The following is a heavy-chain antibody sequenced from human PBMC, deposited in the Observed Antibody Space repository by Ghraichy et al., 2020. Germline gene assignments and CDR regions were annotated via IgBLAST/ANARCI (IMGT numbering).Heavy chain of an antibody. D-gene: IGHD6-19*01. CDR1: GFTFDDYA. V-gene: IGHV3-9*01. J-gene: IGHJ6*02. CDR3: ATEAGMDYYGMDV. CDR2: ISWNSGSI. Sequence: GGSLRLSCAASGFTFDDYAMHWVRQAPGKGLEWVSGISWNSGSIGYADSVKGRFTISRDNAKNSLYLQMNSLRAEDTALYYCATEAGMDYYGMDVWGQGTTVTVSS.